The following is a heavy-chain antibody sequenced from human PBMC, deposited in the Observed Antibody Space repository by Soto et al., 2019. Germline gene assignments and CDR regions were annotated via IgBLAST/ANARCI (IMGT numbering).Heavy chain of an antibody. J-gene: IGHJ5*02. V-gene: IGHV4-39*07. CDR1: GGSISSSSYY. D-gene: IGHD3-9*01. Sequence: SETLSLTCPVSGGSISSSSYYWGWIRQPPGKGLEWIGCIYYSGSTYYNPSLKSRVTISVDTSKNQFSLKLSSVTAADTAVYYCARASYDILTGYWFDPWGQGTLVTVSS. CDR3: ARASYDILTGYWFDP. CDR2: IYYSGST.